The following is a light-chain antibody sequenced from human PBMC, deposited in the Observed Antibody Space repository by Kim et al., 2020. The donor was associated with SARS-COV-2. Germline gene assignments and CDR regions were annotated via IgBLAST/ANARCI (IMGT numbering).Light chain of an antibody. Sequence: ASLGDRVTITCRASQGIRNDLVWYQKRRGEAPKLLFYTASKLQRGVPSRFSGSGSGTDFTLSINSLQPEDFATYYCLQDHDFPLTFGGGTKVDIK. CDR1: QGIRND. V-gene: IGKV1-6*01. CDR2: TAS. J-gene: IGKJ4*01. CDR3: LQDHDFPLT.